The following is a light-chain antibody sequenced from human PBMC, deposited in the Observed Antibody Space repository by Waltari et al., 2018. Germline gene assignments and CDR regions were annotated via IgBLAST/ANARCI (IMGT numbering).Light chain of an antibody. CDR3: AIWYSSTVV. V-gene: IGLV5-39*01. J-gene: IGLJ2*01. Sequence: QPVLTQPTSLSASRGASARFTCTLRSGISVATYRIYWYQQKPGSPPRYLLRYNSDSDKQQGSGVPSRFSGSKYASTNAGLLLISGLQSEDEADYYCAIWYSSTVVFGGGTKLTVL. CDR1: SGISVATYR. CDR2: YNSDSDK.